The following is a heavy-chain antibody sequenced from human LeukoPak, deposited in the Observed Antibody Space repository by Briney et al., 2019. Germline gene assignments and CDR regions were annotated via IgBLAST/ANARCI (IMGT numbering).Heavy chain of an antibody. CDR2: IYYSGST. D-gene: IGHD6-19*01. CDR1: GGSISSSSYY. Sequence: SETLSLTCTVSGGSISSSSYYWGWIRQPPGKGLEWIGSIYYSGSTYYNPSLKSRVTISVDTSKNQFSLKLSSVTAADTAAYYCARGYSSGWYNWFDPWGQGTLVTVSS. V-gene: IGHV4-39*07. J-gene: IGHJ5*02. CDR3: ARGYSSGWYNWFDP.